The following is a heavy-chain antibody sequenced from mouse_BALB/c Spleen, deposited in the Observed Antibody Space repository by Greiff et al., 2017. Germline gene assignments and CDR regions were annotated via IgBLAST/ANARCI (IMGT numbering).Heavy chain of an antibody. CDR1: GFSLTGYG. V-gene: IGHV2-6-7*01. D-gene: IGHD2-3*01. Sequence: QVQLHQSGPRLVAPSQSLSITCTVSGFSLTGYGVNWVRQPPGKGLEWLGMIWGDGSTDYNSALKSRLSISKDNSKSQVFLKMNSLQTDDTARYYCARGGYYFYAMDYWGQGTSVTVSS. CDR2: IWGDGST. J-gene: IGHJ4*01. CDR3: ARGGYYFYAMDY.